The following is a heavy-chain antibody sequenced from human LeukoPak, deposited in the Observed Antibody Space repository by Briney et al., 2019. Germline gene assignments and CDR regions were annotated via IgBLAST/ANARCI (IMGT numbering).Heavy chain of an antibody. CDR1: GFTVSSNY. J-gene: IGHJ5*02. Sequence: GGSLRLSCAASGFTVSSNYMSWVRQAPGKGLEWVSYISSSSSTIYYADSVKGRFTISRDNAKNSLYLQMNSLRAEDTAVYYCASYYYDSSGYYPWGQGTLVTVSS. V-gene: IGHV3-48*01. D-gene: IGHD3-22*01. CDR2: ISSSSSTI. CDR3: ASYYYDSSGYYP.